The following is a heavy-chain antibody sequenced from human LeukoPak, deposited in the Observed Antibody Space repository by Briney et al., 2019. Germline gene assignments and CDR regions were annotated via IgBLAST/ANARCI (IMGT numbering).Heavy chain of an antibody. CDR1: GFTFSSYA. Sequence: GGSLRLSCAASGFTFSSYAMHWVRQAPGKGLEWVAVISYDGSNKYYADSVNGRVTISRDNSKNTLYLQMNSLRAEGTAVYYCARDPPGVRYGRPIFDFWGQGTLVTVSS. D-gene: IGHD2-8*01. J-gene: IGHJ4*02. CDR3: ARDPPGVRYGRPIFDF. V-gene: IGHV3-30*04. CDR2: ISYDGSNK.